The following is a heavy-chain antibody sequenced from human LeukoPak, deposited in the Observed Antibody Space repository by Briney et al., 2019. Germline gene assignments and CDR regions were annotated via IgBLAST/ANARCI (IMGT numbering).Heavy chain of an antibody. J-gene: IGHJ3*01. CDR2: XYTGGTR. V-gene: IGHV3-53*01. D-gene: IGHD2-21*02. CDR3: ARDLVVTTSWHAFDL. Sequence: PGGSLRLSCAASGFTVSYNYMSWVRQAPGKGLXXXXXXYTGGTRQYADSVKGRFTISRDNSKNTLYLQMDNLRADDTAVYYCARDLVVTTSWHAFDLWGQGTMVTVSS. CDR1: GFTVSYNY.